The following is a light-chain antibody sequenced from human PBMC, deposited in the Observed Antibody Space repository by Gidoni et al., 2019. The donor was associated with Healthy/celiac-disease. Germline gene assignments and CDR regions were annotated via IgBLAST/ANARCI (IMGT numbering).Light chain of an antibody. Sequence: DVVMTQSPLSLPVTPGEPASISCRSRQSLLHSNGYHHLDWYLQKPWQSPQLLIYLGSSRACGVPDRFSGSGSGTDLKLKISRVEAEDVGVYYCMQALQTPRTFGGGTKVEIK. V-gene: IGKV2-28*01. J-gene: IGKJ4*01. CDR3: MQALQTPRT. CDR2: LGS. CDR1: QSLLHSNGYHH.